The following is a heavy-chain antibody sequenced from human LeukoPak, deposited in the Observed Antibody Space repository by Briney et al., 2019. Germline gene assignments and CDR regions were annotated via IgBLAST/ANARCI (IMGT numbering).Heavy chain of an antibody. Sequence: SETLSLTCTVSGGSISSGGYYWSWIRQYPGKGLEWIVYIYYSGSTYYNPSLKSRVTISVDTSKNQFSLKLSSVTAADTAVYYXXXXXXXXXWXSPVLGWFDPWGQGTLVTVSS. J-gene: IGHJ5*02. D-gene: IGHD3-16*01. CDR2: IYYSGST. CDR1: GGSISSGGYY. V-gene: IGHV4-31*03. CDR3: XXXXXXXXWXSPVLGWFDP.